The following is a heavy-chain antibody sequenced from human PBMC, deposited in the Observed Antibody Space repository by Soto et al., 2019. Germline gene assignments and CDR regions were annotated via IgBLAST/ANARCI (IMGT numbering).Heavy chain of an antibody. V-gene: IGHV3-48*03. CDR2: ISSSGNAI. D-gene: IGHD2-2*01. J-gene: IGHJ6*02. CDR1: VFTFGIYE. Sequence: TWGSLLLSCAASVFTFGIYEMNWVRQAPGQGLEWVSYISSSGNAIYYADSVKGRSTISRDNAQNSLYLQMNSLREEDTAVYYCARDRVEGLVIIPTDIDYGMDVWGQGTTVTVSS. CDR3: ARDRVEGLVIIPTDIDYGMDV.